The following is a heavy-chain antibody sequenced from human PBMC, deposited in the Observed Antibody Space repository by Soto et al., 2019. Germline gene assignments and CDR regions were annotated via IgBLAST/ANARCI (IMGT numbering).Heavy chain of an antibody. J-gene: IGHJ4*02. CDR2: ISSNGGTT. CDR1: GFTFSIYD. CDR3: VRRVSGNYDY. V-gene: IGHV3-64*01. D-gene: IGHD1-7*01. Sequence: EVQLAESGGGMVQPGGSLRLSCVASGFTFSIYDMLWVRQAPGKGLEYVSSISSNGGTTYYGNSVKGRFTISRDNSKNTLYLQMGSLRAEDMAVYYCVRRVSGNYDYWGQGTLVTVSS.